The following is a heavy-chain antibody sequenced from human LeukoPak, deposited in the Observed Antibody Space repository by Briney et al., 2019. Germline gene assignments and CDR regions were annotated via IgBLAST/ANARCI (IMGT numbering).Heavy chain of an antibody. V-gene: IGHV3-23*01. CDR2: FSGRGGRI. CDR3: AKDGCSGGSCFSHFDY. CDR1: GFTFTSYA. D-gene: IGHD2-15*01. J-gene: IGHJ4*02. Sequence: GGSLRLSRVASGFTFTSYAMNWARQAPGKGLEWVSGFSGRGGRIYYADSVKGRFTISRDNSKNMVYLQMNSLRDEDTAVYFCAKDGCSGGSCFSHFDYWGQGTLVTVSS.